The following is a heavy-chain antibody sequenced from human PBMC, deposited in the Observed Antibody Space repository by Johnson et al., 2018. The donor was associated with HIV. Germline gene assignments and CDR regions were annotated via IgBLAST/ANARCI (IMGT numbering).Heavy chain of an antibody. V-gene: IGHV3-7*05. Sequence: VQLVESGGGVVQPGGSLRLSCAASGFTFSSYWMSWVRQAPGKGLEWVANIKQDGSEKYYVDSVKGRFTISRDKAKNSLYLQMNSLRAEDTAVYYCARDPDVTPGAFDIWGQGTMVTVSS. J-gene: IGHJ3*02. CDR2: IKQDGSEK. D-gene: IGHD2-15*01. CDR1: GFTFSSYW. CDR3: ARDPDVTPGAFDI.